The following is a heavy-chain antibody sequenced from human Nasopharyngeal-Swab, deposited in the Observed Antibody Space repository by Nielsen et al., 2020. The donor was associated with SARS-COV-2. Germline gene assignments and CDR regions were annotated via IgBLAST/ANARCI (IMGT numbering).Heavy chain of an antibody. D-gene: IGHD6-13*01. CDR2: ISSSSYI. CDR3: ARDGLAAADPAYNWFDP. J-gene: IGHJ5*02. Sequence: VRQAPGKGLEWVSSISSSSYIYYADSVKGRFTISRDNAKNSLYLQMNSLRAEDTAVYYCARDGLAAADPAYNWFDPWGQGTLVTVSS. V-gene: IGHV3-69-1*01.